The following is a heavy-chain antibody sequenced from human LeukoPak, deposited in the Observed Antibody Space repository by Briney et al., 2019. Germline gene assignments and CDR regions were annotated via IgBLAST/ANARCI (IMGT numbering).Heavy chain of an antibody. V-gene: IGHV4-61*02. J-gene: IGHJ5*02. CDR2: MYTSGST. CDR1: GASISSGSYY. CDR3: ARGIRGVMGNWFDP. D-gene: IGHD3-10*01. Sequence: SETLSLTCTVSGASISSGSYYWSWIRQPAGKGLEWIGRMYTSGSTNYNPSLKSRVTISVDTSKNQFSLKLSSVTAADTAVYYCARGIRGVMGNWFDPWGQGTLVTVSS.